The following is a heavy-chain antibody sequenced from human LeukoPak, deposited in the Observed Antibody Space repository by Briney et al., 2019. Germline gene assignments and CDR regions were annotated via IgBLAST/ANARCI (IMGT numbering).Heavy chain of an antibody. Sequence: SVKVSCKASGGTFSSYAISWVRQAPGQGLEWMGGIIPIFGTANYAQKFQGRVTITADESTSTAYMELSSLRSEDTAVYYCARGVSGYCSSTSCYWEYYFDYWGQGTLVTVSS. CDR1: GGTFSSYA. CDR3: ARGVSGYCSSTSCYWEYYFDY. D-gene: IGHD2-2*01. CDR2: IIPIFGTA. J-gene: IGHJ4*02. V-gene: IGHV1-69*13.